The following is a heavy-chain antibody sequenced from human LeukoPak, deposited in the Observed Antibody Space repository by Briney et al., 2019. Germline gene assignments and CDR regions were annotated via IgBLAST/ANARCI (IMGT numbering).Heavy chain of an antibody. CDR2: ASHSGDT. J-gene: IGHJ4*02. CDR3: RGRVKCRGGTGFSDHFDY. Sequence: SETLSLTCTVSGGSIISSTYIWGWMRQSPGKRLEWIGSASHSGDTYYNPSLKSRLTVSVDTSKNQFSLRLTSVTAADTAVYYCRGRVKCRGGTGFSDHFDYWGLGTLVSVSS. V-gene: IGHV4-39*01. CDR1: GGSIISSTYI. D-gene: IGHD2-15*01.